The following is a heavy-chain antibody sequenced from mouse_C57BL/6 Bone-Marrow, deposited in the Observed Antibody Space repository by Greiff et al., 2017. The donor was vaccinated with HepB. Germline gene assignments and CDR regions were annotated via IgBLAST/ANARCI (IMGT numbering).Heavy chain of an antibody. D-gene: IGHD1-1*01. CDR1: GYSITSGYY. CDR3: ARFTTFVDY. CDR2: ISYDGSN. Sequence: DVQLQESGPGLVKPSQSLSLTCSVTGYSITSGYYWNWIRQFPGNKLEWMGYISYDGSNNYNPSLKNRISITRDTSKNQFFLKLNSVTTEDTATYYCARFTTFVDYWGQGTSVTVSS. J-gene: IGHJ4*01. V-gene: IGHV3-6*01.